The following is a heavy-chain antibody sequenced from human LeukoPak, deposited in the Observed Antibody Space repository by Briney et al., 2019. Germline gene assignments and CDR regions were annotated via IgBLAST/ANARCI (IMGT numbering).Heavy chain of an antibody. V-gene: IGHV3-53*01. CDR2: IYSGGGT. D-gene: IGHD3-10*01. CDR3: ASPYYYASGSFDV. CDR1: GFTVSSNY. J-gene: IGHJ4*02. Sequence: WGSLRLSCAASGFTVSSNYISWVRQAPGKGLEWVSVIYSGGGTNYADSVKGRFTISRDNSKNTLYLQMNSLRAEDTAVYYCASPYYYASGSFDVWGQGTLVTVSS.